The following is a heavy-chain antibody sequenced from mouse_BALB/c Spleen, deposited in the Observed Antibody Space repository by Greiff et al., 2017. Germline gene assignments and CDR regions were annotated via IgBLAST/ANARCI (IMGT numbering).Heavy chain of an antibody. V-gene: IGHV2-9*02. CDR1: GFSLTSYG. D-gene: IGHD2-4*01. J-gene: IGHJ4*01. CDR2: IWAGGST. Sequence: QVQLKVSGPGLVAPSQSLSITCTVSGFSLTSYGVHWVRQPPGKGLEWLGVIWAGGSTNYNSALMSRLSISKDNSKSQVFLKMNSLQTDDTAMYYCARAYDYGGYAMDYWGQGTSVTVSS. CDR3: ARAYDYGGYAMDY.